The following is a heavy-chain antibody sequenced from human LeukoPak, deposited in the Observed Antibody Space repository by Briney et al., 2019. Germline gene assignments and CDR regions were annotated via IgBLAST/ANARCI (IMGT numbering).Heavy chain of an antibody. CDR1: GFTFSSYS. V-gene: IGHV3-23*01. J-gene: IGHJ4*02. CDR3: AKEGYSYGFDY. Sequence: GGFLRLSCAASGFTFSSYSMNWVRQAPGKGLEWVSAISGSGGSTYYADSVKGRFTISRDNSKNTLYLQMNSLRAEDTAVYYCAKEGYSYGFDYWGQGTLVTVSS. CDR2: ISGSGGST. D-gene: IGHD5-18*01.